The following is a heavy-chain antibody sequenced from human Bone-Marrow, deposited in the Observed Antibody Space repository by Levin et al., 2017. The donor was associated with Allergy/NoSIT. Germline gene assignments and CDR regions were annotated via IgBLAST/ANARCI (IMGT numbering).Heavy chain of an antibody. Sequence: GGSLRLSCAASGFTFSSYGMHWVRQAPGKGLEWVAFISYDGTNKYYGDSVKGRFTISRDSPKKTLHLQMNSLRAEDTAVYYCAKEYGRKMDVWGQGTTVTVSS. CDR2: ISYDGTNK. J-gene: IGHJ6*02. V-gene: IGHV3-30*18. CDR3: AKEYGRKMDV. D-gene: IGHD3-10*01. CDR1: GFTFSSYG.